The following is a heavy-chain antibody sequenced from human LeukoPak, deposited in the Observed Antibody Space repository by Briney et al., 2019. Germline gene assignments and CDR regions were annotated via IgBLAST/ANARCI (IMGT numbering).Heavy chain of an antibody. V-gene: IGHV4-4*07. CDR2: IYSSGIT. D-gene: IGHD1-7*01. Sequence: PSETLSLTCTVSGGSISSYYWSWIRQPAGKGLEWIGRIYSSGITNYNPSLQSRVTMSVDTSKNQFSLKLNSVTAADTAVYYCARGRDWNYLFFDYWGQGTLVTVSS. J-gene: IGHJ4*02. CDR1: GGSISSYY. CDR3: ARGRDWNYLFFDY.